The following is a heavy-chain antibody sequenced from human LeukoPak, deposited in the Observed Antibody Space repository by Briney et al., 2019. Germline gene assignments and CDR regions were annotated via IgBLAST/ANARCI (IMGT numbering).Heavy chain of an antibody. CDR3: AREEPGDPMGAFDI. Sequence: GGSLRLSCAASGFTFSSYSMNWVRQAPGKGLEWVSSISSSSSYIYYADSVKGRFTISRDNAKNSLYLQMNSLRAEDTAVYYCAREEPGDPMGAFDIWGQGTMVTVSS. J-gene: IGHJ3*02. D-gene: IGHD3-10*01. CDR2: ISSSSSYI. V-gene: IGHV3-21*01. CDR1: GFTFSSYS.